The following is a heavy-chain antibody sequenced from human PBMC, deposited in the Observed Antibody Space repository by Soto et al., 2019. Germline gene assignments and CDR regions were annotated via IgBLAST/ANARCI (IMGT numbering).Heavy chain of an antibody. V-gene: IGHV4-59*01. CDR1: GGSISSYY. CDR3: ARMIRSYYYGVDV. J-gene: IGHJ6*02. Sequence: QVQLQESGPGLVKPSETLSLTCTVSGGSISSYYWSWIRQPPGKGLEWIGHIHYSGSTNYNPSLESRVTISVDTSKNHLSLNLRSVTAADTVVYYCARMIRSYYYGVDVWGQGTTVTVSS. D-gene: IGHD3-22*01. CDR2: IHYSGST.